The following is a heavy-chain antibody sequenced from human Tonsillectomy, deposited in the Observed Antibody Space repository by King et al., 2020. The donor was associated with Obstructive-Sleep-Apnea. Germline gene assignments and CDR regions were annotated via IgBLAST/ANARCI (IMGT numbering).Heavy chain of an antibody. J-gene: IGHJ3*02. CDR1: GFTFSRYD. V-gene: IGHV3-13*01. CDR2: IGTAGDT. Sequence: VQLVESGGGLVQPGGSLRLSCAASGFTFSRYDMHWVRQGTGKDLEWVSGIGTAGDTYYPGSVKGRFTISRESGKNSLYLQMNSLRAGDTAVYYCARMVEAAFDIWGQGTMVTVSS. D-gene: IGHD2-15*01. CDR3: ARMVEAAFDI.